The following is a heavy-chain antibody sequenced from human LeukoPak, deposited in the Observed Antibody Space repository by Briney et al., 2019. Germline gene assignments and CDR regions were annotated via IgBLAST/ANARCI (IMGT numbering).Heavy chain of an antibody. CDR1: GYTFTGYY. CDR3: ARDGTIAVAGTDFDY. V-gene: IGHV1-2*02. D-gene: IGHD6-19*01. J-gene: IGHJ4*02. CDR2: INPNSGGT. Sequence: PRASVKVSCKASGYTFTGYYMHWVRQAPGQGLEWMGWINPNSGGTNYAQKFQGRVTMTRDTSISTAYMELSRLRSDDTAVYYCARDGTIAVAGTDFDYWGQGTLVTVSS.